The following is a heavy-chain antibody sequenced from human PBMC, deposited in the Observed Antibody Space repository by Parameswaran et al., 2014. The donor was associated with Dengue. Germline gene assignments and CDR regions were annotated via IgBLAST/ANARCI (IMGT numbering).Heavy chain of an antibody. Sequence: VRQAPGKGLEYVSAISSNGGSTYYADSVKGRFTISRDNSKNTLYLQMSSLRAEDTAVYYCVKDVTFGDFDYWGQGTLVTVSS. CDR2: ISSNGGST. J-gene: IGHJ4*02. D-gene: IGHD3-10*01. CDR3: VKDVTFGDFDY. V-gene: IGHV3-64D*06.